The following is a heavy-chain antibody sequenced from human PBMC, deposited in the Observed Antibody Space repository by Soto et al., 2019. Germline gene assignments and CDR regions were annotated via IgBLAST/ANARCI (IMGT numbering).Heavy chain of an antibody. CDR3: AKADYDFWSGYPRGWSFYMDV. Sequence: GGSLRLSCAASGFTFSSYAMSWVRQAPGKGLEWVSAISGSGGSTYYADSVKGRFTISRDNSKNTLYLQMNSLRAEDTAVYYCAKADYDFWSGYPRGWSFYMDVWGKGTTVTVSS. J-gene: IGHJ6*03. V-gene: IGHV3-23*01. CDR2: ISGSGGST. D-gene: IGHD3-3*01. CDR1: GFTFSSYA.